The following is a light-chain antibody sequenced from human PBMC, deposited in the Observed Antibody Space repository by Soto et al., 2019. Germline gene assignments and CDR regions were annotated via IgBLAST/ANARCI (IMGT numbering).Light chain of an antibody. CDR3: CSDAGSSTGV. CDR2: EVS. V-gene: IGLV2-23*02. J-gene: IGLJ1*01. Sequence: QSVLTQPASVSGSPGQSITISCTGTSSDVGNYNLVTWYQQHPGKAPKLMIYEVSKRPSRVSNRFSGYKSGNTASLTISGLQAEDAADYYCCSDAGSSTGVFGTGTKLTVL. CDR1: SSDVGNYNL.